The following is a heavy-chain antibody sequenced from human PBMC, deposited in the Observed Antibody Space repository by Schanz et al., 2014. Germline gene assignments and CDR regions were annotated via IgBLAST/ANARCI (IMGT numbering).Heavy chain of an antibody. J-gene: IGHJ4*02. CDR2: ISGSGGST. D-gene: IGHD5-12*01. Sequence: QLVGSGGGVVQPGGSLRLSCAASGFIFSNYGMHWVRQAPGKGLEWVSAISGSGGSTYYADSVKGRFTISRDNSKNTLYLQMNSLRTEDTAVYYCASPSGYSDYGTYFDFWGQGTLVTVSS. V-gene: IGHV3-NL1*01. CDR3: ASPSGYSDYGTYFDF. CDR1: GFIFSNYG.